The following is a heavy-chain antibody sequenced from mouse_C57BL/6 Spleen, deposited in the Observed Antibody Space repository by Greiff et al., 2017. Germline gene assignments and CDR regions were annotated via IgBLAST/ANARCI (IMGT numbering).Heavy chain of an antibody. CDR3: ARHEDRENQGIGYDARSYFDY. V-gene: IGHV1-62-2*01. D-gene: IGHD2-2*01. Sequence: VQLQQSGAELVKPGASVKLSCKASGYTFTEYTIHWVKQRSGQGLEWIGWFYPGSGSIKYNEKFKDKATLTADKSSSTVYMELSRLTSEDSAVYFWARHEDRENQGIGYDARSYFDYWGQGTTLTVSS. J-gene: IGHJ2*01. CDR2: FYPGSGSI. CDR1: GYTFTEYT.